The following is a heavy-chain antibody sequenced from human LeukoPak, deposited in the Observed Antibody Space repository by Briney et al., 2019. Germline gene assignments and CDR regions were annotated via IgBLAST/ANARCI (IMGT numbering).Heavy chain of an antibody. V-gene: IGHV4-39*07. CDR1: GGSISSSSYY. J-gene: IGHJ4*02. CDR3: ATGSKYSYGFDY. Sequence: SETLSLTCTVSGGSISSSSYYWGWIRQPPGKGLEWIGSIYYSGSTYYNPSLKSRVTISVDTSKNQFSLKLSSVTAADTAVYYCATGSKYSYGFDYWGQGTLVTVSS. CDR2: IYYSGST. D-gene: IGHD5-18*01.